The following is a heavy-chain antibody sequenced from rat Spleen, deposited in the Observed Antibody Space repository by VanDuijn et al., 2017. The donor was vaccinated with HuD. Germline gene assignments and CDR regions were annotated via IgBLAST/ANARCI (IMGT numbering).Heavy chain of an antibody. D-gene: IGHD1-11*01. CDR1: GLTFSDYG. Sequence: EVQLVESGGGLVQPGRSLKLSCAASGLTFSDYGMAWVRQAPTKGLEWVATISYGDSSGHSGTYYRDSVKGRFTISRDNAKSSLYLQMDSLRSEDTATYYCARRHYGYTDYFDYWGQGVMVTVSS. CDR2: ISYGDSSGHSGT. V-gene: IGHV5-29*01. J-gene: IGHJ2*01. CDR3: ARRHYGYTDYFDY.